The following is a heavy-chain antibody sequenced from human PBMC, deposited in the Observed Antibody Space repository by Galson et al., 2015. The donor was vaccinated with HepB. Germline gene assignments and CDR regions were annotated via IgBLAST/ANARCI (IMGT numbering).Heavy chain of an antibody. CDR3: ARLYNTTMWTNPDYGMDV. CDR1: GGSISNYY. V-gene: IGHV4-59*08. CDR2: IYHSGST. D-gene: IGHD5-24*01. Sequence: SETLSLTCSVSGGSISNYYWSWIRQAPGKGLEWIGYIYHSGSTTYNPSLRGRVAISVDASKTSFSLSLTSVTATDTAIYYCARLYNTTMWTNPDYGMDVWGQGTTVTVSS. J-gene: IGHJ6*02.